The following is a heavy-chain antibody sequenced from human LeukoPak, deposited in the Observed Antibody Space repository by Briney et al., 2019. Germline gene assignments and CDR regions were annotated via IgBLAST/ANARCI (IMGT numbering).Heavy chain of an antibody. CDR2: VNDSGST. Sequence: PSETLSLACAVYGGSFSGYYWSWIRQPPGKGLEWIGEVNDSGSTNYNPSLKSRVTISVDTSKNQFSLKLSSVTAADTAVYYCARAGKQLDNYWGQGTLVTVSS. J-gene: IGHJ4*02. CDR1: GGSFSGYY. CDR3: ARAGKQLDNY. D-gene: IGHD1-1*01. V-gene: IGHV4-34*01.